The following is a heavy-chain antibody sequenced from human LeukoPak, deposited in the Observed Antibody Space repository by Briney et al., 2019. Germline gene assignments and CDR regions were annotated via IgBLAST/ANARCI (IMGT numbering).Heavy chain of an antibody. CDR2: ISNSVST. Sequence: SETLSLTCTVSGASISSYYWSWIRQPPGKGLEWIAFISNSVSTNYNPSLKSRVTISLDTSRKQVSLRLSSVIAADTAVYYCVATERWLQWDYWGQGTLVTVSS. V-gene: IGHV4-4*08. CDR3: VATERWLQWDY. J-gene: IGHJ4*02. CDR1: GASISSYY. D-gene: IGHD5-24*01.